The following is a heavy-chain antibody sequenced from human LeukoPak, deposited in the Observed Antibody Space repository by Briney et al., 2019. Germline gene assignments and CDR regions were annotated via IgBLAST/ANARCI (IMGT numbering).Heavy chain of an antibody. V-gene: IGHV4-39*01. CDR2: ISYSGST. CDR1: GGSISSSSYF. Sequence: SETLSLTCTVSGGSISSSSYFWGWIRQPPGKGLEWIGTISYSGSTYYNPSLKTRVTISVDTSKNQFSLNLSSVTAADTAVYYCARRRGGGSPGLYYYMDVWGKGTTVIVSS. J-gene: IGHJ6*03. CDR3: ARRRGGGSPGLYYYMDV. D-gene: IGHD2-15*01.